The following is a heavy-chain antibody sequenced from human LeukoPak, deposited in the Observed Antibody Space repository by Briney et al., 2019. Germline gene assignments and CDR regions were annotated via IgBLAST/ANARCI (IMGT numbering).Heavy chain of an antibody. CDR1: GFTFSSYA. CDR3: AKDLRYSSSWSCFDY. CDR2: ISGSGDST. J-gene: IGHJ4*02. V-gene: IGHV3-23*01. Sequence: GGSLRLSCAASGFTFSSYAMSWVRQAPGKGLEWVSAISGSGDSTYYPDSVKGRFSISRDNSKSTLYLQMNSLRAEDTAVYYCAKDLRYSSSWSCFDYWGQGTLVTVSS. D-gene: IGHD6-13*01.